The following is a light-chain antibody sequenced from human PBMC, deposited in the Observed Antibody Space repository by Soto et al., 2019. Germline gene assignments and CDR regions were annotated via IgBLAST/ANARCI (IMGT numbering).Light chain of an antibody. CDR2: LGS. V-gene: IGKV2-28*01. CDR3: MQALQTPYT. CDR1: QSLLHSDGYTY. Sequence: DIVMTQSPLSLPVTPGEPASISCRSSQSLLHSDGYTYLDLYLQKPGQSPQLLIYLGSNRASGVPDRFSGGGSGTDFTLKISRVEAEDVGVYYCMQALQTPYTFGQGTKLEIK. J-gene: IGKJ2*01.